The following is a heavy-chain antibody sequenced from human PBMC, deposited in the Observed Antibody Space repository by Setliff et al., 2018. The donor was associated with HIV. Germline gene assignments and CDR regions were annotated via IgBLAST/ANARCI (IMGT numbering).Heavy chain of an antibody. Sequence: PSETLSLTCTVSGGSISSYYWSWIRQPPGKGLEWIGYIYYSGSTNYNPSLKSRVTISVDTSKNQFSLKLSSVTAADTAVYYCARGGSSGWERGLGYYYYYYMDVWGKGTTVTVSS. V-gene: IGHV4-59*01. D-gene: IGHD6-19*01. J-gene: IGHJ6*03. CDR2: IYYSGST. CDR3: ARGGSSGWERGLGYYYYYYMDV. CDR1: GGSISSYY.